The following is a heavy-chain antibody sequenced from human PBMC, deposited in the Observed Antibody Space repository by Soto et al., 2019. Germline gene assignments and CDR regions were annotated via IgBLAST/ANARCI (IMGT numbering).Heavy chain of an antibody. CDR3: AREGGYCSGGSCYSD. V-gene: IGHV4-59*01. CDR1: GGSISSYY. J-gene: IGHJ4*02. Sequence: SETRSLTCTVSGGSISSYYWSWIRQPPGKGLEWIGYIYYSGSTNYNPSLKSRVTISVDTSKNQFSLKLSSVTAADTAVYYCAREGGYCSGGSCYSDWGQGTLVTVSS. D-gene: IGHD2-15*01. CDR2: IYYSGST.